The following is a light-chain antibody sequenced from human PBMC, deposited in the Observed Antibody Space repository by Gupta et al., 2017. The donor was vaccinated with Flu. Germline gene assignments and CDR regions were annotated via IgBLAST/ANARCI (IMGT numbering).Light chain of an antibody. CDR2: CAS. CDR1: RTVSSSF. CDR3: QQYGSSPFT. J-gene: IGKJ3*01. V-gene: IGKV3-20*01. Sequence: ERATLSCRASRTVSSSFLAWYQQKPGQAPRLLIYCASSRATGIPDRFSGSGSGTDFTLPISRLEPEDFAVYYCQQYGSSPFTFGPGTKVDIK.